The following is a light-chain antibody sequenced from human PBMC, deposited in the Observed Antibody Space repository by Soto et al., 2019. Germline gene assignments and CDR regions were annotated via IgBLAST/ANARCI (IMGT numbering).Light chain of an antibody. CDR3: QQRSDWPIT. CDR2: DAS. V-gene: IGKV3-11*01. Sequence: EIVLTQSPASLSLSPVEGATLSCRASQSVSTYLAWFQQKFGQPPRLLIYDASKRATGIPARFSGSGSGTDFTLTINSLAPDDFAVYYCQQRSDWPITFGQGTRLEI. CDR1: QSVSTY. J-gene: IGKJ5*01.